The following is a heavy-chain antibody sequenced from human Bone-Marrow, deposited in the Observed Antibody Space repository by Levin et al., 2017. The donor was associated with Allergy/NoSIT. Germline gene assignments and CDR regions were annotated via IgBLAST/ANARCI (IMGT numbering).Heavy chain of an antibody. V-gene: IGHV3-23*01. CDR2: ISNTGGST. CDR3: AKERIQGANPHYFHY. CDR1: RFAFSTYA. J-gene: IGHJ4*02. D-gene: IGHD1-26*01. Sequence: GESLKISCAASRFAFSTYAMSWIRQAPGKGLEWVSSISNTGGSTSYADSVKGRFTISRDNSENTLYLQMNSLRAEDTALYYCAKERIQGANPHYFHYWGQGTLVTVSS.